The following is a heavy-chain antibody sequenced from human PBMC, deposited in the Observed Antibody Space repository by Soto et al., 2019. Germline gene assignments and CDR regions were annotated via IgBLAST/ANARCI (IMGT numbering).Heavy chain of an antibody. J-gene: IGHJ4*02. CDR2: VYTSGNT. D-gene: IGHD6-13*01. V-gene: IGHV4-59*08. CDR3: ARHSSSWPIFDY. CDR1: GGSIGRHY. Sequence: SETLSLTCTVSGGSIGRHYWSWFRQPPGKGLEWIGFVYTSGNTNYNPSLKSRVTMSLDTSRNQFSLELSSVTAADTAVYYCARHSSSWPIFDYWGQGTLVTVS.